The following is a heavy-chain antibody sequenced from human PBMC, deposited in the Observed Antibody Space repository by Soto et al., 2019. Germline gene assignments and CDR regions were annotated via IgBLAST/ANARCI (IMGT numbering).Heavy chain of an antibody. CDR3: ARDQPHDTAMVTGVFDY. Sequence: AXVKVSCKASGYTFTSYGISWVRKAPGQGLEWMGWISAYNGNTNYAQKLQGRVTMTTDTSTSTAYMELRSLRSDDTAVYYCARDQPHDTAMVTGVFDYWGQGTLVTVSS. CDR2: ISAYNGNT. V-gene: IGHV1-18*01. J-gene: IGHJ4*02. D-gene: IGHD5-18*01. CDR1: GYTFTSYG.